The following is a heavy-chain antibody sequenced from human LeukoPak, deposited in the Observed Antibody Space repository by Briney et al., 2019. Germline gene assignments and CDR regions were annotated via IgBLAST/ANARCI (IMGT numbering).Heavy chain of an antibody. V-gene: IGHV4-61*02. J-gene: IGHJ4*02. CDR3: ARVEGTPTFDY. CDR1: GGSISSGSYY. Sequence: SQTLSLTCTVSGGSISSGSYYWSWIRQPAGKGLEWIGRIYTSGSTNYNPSLKSRVTISVDTSNNQFSLRLSSVTAADTAVYYCARVEGTPTFDYWGQGTLVTVSS. CDR2: IYTSGST.